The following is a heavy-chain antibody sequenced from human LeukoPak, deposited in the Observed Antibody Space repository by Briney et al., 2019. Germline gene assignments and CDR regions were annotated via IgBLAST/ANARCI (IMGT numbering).Heavy chain of an antibody. Sequence: TSETLSLTCTVSGGSISSSSYYWGWIRQPPGKGLEWIGSIYYSGSTYYNPSLKSRVTISVDTSKNQFSLRLSSVTAADTAVYYCARQGRNSSGGQRWVDYWGQGTLVTVSS. CDR2: IYYSGST. V-gene: IGHV4-39*01. CDR3: ARQGRNSSGGQRWVDY. J-gene: IGHJ4*02. D-gene: IGHD6-19*01. CDR1: GGSISSSSYY.